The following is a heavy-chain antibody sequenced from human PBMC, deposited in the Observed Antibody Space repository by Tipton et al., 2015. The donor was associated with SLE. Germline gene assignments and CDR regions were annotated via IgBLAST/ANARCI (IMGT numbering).Heavy chain of an antibody. D-gene: IGHD5-18*01. CDR3: ARAFAYSFFDY. V-gene: IGHV3-64D*06. CDR1: GFTFSSYA. J-gene: IGHJ4*02. Sequence: SLRLSCSASGFTFSSYAMHWVRQAPGKGLEYVSAISSNGGSTYYADSVKGRFTISRDNSKNTLYLQMSSLRAEDTAVYYCARAFAYSFFDYWGQGTLVTVSS. CDR2: ISSNGGST.